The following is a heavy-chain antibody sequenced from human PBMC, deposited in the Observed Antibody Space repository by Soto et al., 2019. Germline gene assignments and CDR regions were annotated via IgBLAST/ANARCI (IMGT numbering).Heavy chain of an antibody. CDR1: GGPVGYTSFY. V-gene: IGHV4-39*02. Sequence: PSETLSLTCDVSGGPVGYTSFYWGWLRQSPGKGLEWIGSVHHSVTTYYNPSLKGRVTISMDTSKNQFSLRLTSVTAADTAVYYCARDTSSTSLRAGYFQFWGQGTQVTASS. D-gene: IGHD2-2*03. CDR3: ARDTSSTSLRAGYFQF. CDR2: VHHSVTT. J-gene: IGHJ1*01.